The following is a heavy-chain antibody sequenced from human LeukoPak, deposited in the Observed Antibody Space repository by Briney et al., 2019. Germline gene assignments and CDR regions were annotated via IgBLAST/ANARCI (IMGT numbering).Heavy chain of an antibody. CDR3: ARERGTMVRGVPYYFDY. CDR1: GGSISSGSYY. J-gene: IGHJ4*02. D-gene: IGHD3-10*01. V-gene: IGHV4-61*02. CDR2: IYTSGST. Sequence: SETLSLTCTVSGGSISSGSYYWSWIRQPAGKGLEWIGRIYTSGSTNYNPSLKSRVTISVDTSKNQFSLKLSSVTAADTAVYYCARERGTMVRGVPYYFDYWGQGTLVTVSS.